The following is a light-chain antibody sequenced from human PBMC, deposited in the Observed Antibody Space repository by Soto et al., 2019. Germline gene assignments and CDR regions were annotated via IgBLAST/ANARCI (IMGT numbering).Light chain of an antibody. CDR3: CSYADSRASPYV. CDR2: DGI. Sequence: QAVLTQPASVSGSPGQSITISCTGPSSDVGRYIFVSWYQQHPGKAPKLIIYDGIKRPSGVSNRFSGSQSGNTASLTISGRQAEDEADYYCCSYADSRASPYVFGTGTKLTVL. V-gene: IGLV2-23*01. CDR1: SSDVGRYIF. J-gene: IGLJ1*01.